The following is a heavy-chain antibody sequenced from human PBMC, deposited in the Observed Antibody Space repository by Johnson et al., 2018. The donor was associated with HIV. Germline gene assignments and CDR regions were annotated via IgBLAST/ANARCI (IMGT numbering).Heavy chain of an antibody. CDR1: GFTFSSYG. D-gene: IGHD6-19*01. J-gene: IGHJ3*02. CDR3: AKDCSSGWWRITKSDAFDI. V-gene: IGHV3-30*18. Sequence: QVQLVESGGGVVQPGRSLRLSCAASGFTFSSYGMHWVRQAPGKGLEWVAVISYDGNNKYYADSVKGRFTISRDNSKNTPYLQMNSLRAEDTAVYYCAKDCSSGWWRITKSDAFDIWGQWTMVTVSS. CDR2: ISYDGNNK.